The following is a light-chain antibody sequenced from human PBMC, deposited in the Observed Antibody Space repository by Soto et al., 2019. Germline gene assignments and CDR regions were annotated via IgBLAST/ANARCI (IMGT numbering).Light chain of an antibody. CDR1: QSVSSSY. Sequence: EIVFTQAPGTLSLSPGERSTLSCRASQSVSSSYLAWYQQKPGEAPRLLIYDASNRATGIPARFSGSGSGTDFTLTISSLEPEDFAVYYCQQRSNWLVGHVTQVEIK. CDR2: DAS. J-gene: IGKJ1*01. CDR3: QQRSNWL. V-gene: IGKV3D-20*02.